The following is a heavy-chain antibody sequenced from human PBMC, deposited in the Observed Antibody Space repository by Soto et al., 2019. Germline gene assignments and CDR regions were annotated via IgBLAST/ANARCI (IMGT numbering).Heavy chain of an antibody. Sequence: PGGSLRLSCAASGFTFSSYSMNWVRQAPGKGLEWVSSISSSSSYIYYADSVKGRFTISRDNAKNSLYLQVNSLRAEDTAVYYCAREPGYSGYDFVYWGQGTLVTVSS. J-gene: IGHJ4*02. D-gene: IGHD5-12*01. CDR1: GFTFSSYS. CDR3: AREPGYSGYDFVY. CDR2: ISSSSSYI. V-gene: IGHV3-21*01.